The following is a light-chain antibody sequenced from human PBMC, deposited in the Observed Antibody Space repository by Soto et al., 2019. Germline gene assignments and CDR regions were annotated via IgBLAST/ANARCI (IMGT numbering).Light chain of an antibody. Sequence: QSVLTQPPSVSAAPGQKVIISCSGSTFDIGKNYVSWYQHLPGTAPKLIIYDTEKRIAGVPDRFSASKSGTSATLAISGLQTGDEANYFCGTWDSSLSAVVFGGGTKLTVL. V-gene: IGLV1-51*01. CDR3: GTWDSSLSAVV. J-gene: IGLJ2*01. CDR2: DTE. CDR1: TFDIGKNY.